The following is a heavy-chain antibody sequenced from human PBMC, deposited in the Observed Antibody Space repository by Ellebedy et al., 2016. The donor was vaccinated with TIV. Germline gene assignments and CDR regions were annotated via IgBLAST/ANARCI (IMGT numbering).Heavy chain of an antibody. V-gene: IGHV3-33*01. CDR1: GFTFSSYG. CDR2: IWYDGSNK. J-gene: IGHJ6*02. CDR3: ARDQGEYQLPPFYYYYGMDV. D-gene: IGHD2-2*01. Sequence: GESLKISCAASGFTFSSYGMHWVRQAPGKGLEWVAVIWYDGSNKYYADSVKGRFTISRDNSKNTLYLQMNSLRAEDTAVYYCARDQGEYQLPPFYYYYGMDVWGQGTTVTVSS.